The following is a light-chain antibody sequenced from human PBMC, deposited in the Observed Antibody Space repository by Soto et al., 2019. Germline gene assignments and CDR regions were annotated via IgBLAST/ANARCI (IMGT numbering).Light chain of an antibody. J-gene: IGKJ5*01. CDR1: QTISSH. V-gene: IGKV1-16*01. CDR3: QQYNSYPIT. CDR2: DAS. Sequence: DIQMTQSPSSLSASVGDRVIITCRASQTISSHLNWYQQKPGKAPKSLIYDASSLQSGVPSRFSGSGSGTDFTLTISSLQPEDFATYYCQQYNSYPITFGQGTRLEIK.